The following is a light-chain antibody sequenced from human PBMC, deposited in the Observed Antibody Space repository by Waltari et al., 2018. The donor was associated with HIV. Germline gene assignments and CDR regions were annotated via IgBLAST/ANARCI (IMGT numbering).Light chain of an antibody. CDR1: RRDGGGHNL. CDR3: CAYAGSTTYVI. Sequence: QSALTQPSSGSASPGSSTAISCPGNRRDGGGHNLVYWYQQHPGKAPKLMIYEVSKRPSGVSNRFSGSKSGNTASLTISGLQAEDEADYYCCAYAGSTTYVIFGGGTKLTVL. V-gene: IGLV2-23*02. J-gene: IGLJ2*01. CDR2: EVS.